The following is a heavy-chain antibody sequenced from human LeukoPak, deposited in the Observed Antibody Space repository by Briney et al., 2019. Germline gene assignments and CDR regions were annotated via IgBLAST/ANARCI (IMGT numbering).Heavy chain of an antibody. CDR3: AKDWDAGSGWYEGIDY. CDR2: ISGSGGST. Sequence: GGSLRLSCAASGFTFSDYYMSWIRQAPGKGLEWVSAISGSGGSTYYADSVKGRFTISRDNSKNTLYLHMNSLRAEDTAVYYCAKDWDAGSGWYEGIDYWGQGTLVTVSS. J-gene: IGHJ4*02. D-gene: IGHD6-19*01. CDR1: GFTFSDYY. V-gene: IGHV3-23*01.